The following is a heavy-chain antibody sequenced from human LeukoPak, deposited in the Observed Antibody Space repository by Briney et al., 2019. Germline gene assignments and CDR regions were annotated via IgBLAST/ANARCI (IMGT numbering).Heavy chain of an antibody. CDR3: ARGGGGGGLDL. V-gene: IGHV4-59*12. Sequence: PSETLSLTCTVSGGSISSYYWSWIRQPPGKGLQWIGNIHYSGNTKYNHSLKSRVTLSLDTSKDQISLELTSLAPADTAVYYCARGGGGGGLDLWGQGTVVTVSS. D-gene: IGHD2-15*01. CDR1: GGSISSYY. CDR2: IHYSGNT. J-gene: IGHJ3*01.